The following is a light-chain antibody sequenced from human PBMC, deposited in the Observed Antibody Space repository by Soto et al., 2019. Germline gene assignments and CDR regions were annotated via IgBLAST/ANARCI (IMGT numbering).Light chain of an antibody. J-gene: IGKJ4*01. CDR2: DVS. CDR1: QSVRNNY. CDR3: QQYGSTPLT. V-gene: IGKV3-20*01. Sequence: EIVLTQSPGTLSLAPGERATLSCRASQSVRNNYLVWYQQRPGQPPRFLMYDVSTRAAGIPYRFSGSGSATDFTLTISRLEPEDFAVYYCQQYGSTPLTFGGGTKVEIE.